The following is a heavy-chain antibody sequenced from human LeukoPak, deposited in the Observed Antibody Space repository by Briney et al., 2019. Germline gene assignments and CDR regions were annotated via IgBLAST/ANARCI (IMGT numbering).Heavy chain of an antibody. J-gene: IGHJ4*02. V-gene: IGHV4-59*01. D-gene: IGHD3-22*01. CDR3: ARGEYYYDSSGYYQFYYFDY. CDR1: GGSITTYY. Sequence: SETLSLTCTVSGGSITTYYWSWIRQPPGKGLEWIAYIFYSGSTNYNPSLKSRVTISLDTSKNQFSLKLSSVTAADTAVYYCARGEYYYDSSGYYQFYYFDYWGQGTLVTVSS. CDR2: IFYSGST.